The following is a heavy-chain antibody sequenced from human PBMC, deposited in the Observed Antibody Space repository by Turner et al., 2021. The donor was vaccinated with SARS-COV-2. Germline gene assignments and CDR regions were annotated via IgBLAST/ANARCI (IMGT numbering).Heavy chain of an antibody. CDR2: VFYTGAT. CDR3: ATPGGIGAYFYFES. J-gene: IGHJ4*02. V-gene: IGHV4-39*01. D-gene: IGHD3-16*01. Sequence: QLHLHESGPGLVGPSDTLSLICTVSGASMDNSNYYWGWVRQPPGEGLEWIGSVFYTGATFYNPSLKSRLDISVDLSKNQFSLTLNSVTAADTAVYYCATPGGIGAYFYFESWGQGALVIVS. CDR1: GASMDNSNYY.